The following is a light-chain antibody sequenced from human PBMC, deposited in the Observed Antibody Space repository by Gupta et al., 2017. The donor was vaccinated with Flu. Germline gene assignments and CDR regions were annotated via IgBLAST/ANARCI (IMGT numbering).Light chain of an antibody. V-gene: IGLV2-11*01. J-gene: IGLJ1*01. CDR2: DVS. CDR3: CSYAGTYSHV. Sequence: QSPLTQPRAVSGSPGQSVTISCTGTSSDVGGYNYVSWYQQHPGKAPKVMIYDVSKRPSGVPDRFSGSKSDNTASLTISGLQAEDEADYYCCSYAGTYSHVFGPGTKVTVL. CDR1: SSDVGGYNY.